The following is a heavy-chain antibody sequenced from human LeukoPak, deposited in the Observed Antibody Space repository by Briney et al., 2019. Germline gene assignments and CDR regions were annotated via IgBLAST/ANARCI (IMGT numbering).Heavy chain of an antibody. CDR2: IYYSGST. D-gene: IGHD3-22*01. V-gene: IGHV4-59*01. CDR3: ARSTYYYDSSGSPYNYFDY. CDR1: GGSFSGYH. Sequence: SETLSLTCAVYGGSFSGYHWSWIRQPPGKGLEWIGYIYYSGSTNYNPSLKSRVTISVDTSKNQFSLKLSSVTAADTAVYYCARSTYYYDSSGSPYNYFDYWGQGTLVTVSS. J-gene: IGHJ4*02.